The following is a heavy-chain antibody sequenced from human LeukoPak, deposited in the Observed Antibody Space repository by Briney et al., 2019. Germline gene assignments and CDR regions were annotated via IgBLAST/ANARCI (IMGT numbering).Heavy chain of an antibody. CDR3: ARQEGYYFDS. Sequence: GGSLRLSCAASGFTFSSYSMNWVRQAPGKGLEWVSSISSSSSYIYYTDSVKGRFIFSRDNSKNTLYLQMNSLKTEDTAVYYCARQEGYYFDSWGQGTLVIVSS. CDR1: GFTFSSYS. J-gene: IGHJ4*02. CDR2: ISSSSSYI. V-gene: IGHV3-21*01.